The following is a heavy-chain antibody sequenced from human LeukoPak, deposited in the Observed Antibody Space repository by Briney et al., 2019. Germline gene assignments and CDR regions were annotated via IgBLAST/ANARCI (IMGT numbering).Heavy chain of an antibody. D-gene: IGHD1-26*01. V-gene: IGHV1-24*01. J-gene: IGHJ4*02. CDR3: ATDRLRESGSYFTSFDY. Sequence: ASVKVSCKVSGYTLTELSMHWVRQAPGKGLEWMGGFDPEDGETIYAQKFQGRVTMTEDTSTDTAYMELSSLRSEDTAVYYCATDRLRESGSYFTSFDYWGQGTLVTVSS. CDR1: GYTLTELS. CDR2: FDPEDGET.